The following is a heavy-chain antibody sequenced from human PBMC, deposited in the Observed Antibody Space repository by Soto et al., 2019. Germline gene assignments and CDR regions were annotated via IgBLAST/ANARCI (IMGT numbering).Heavy chain of an antibody. CDR2: IIPVSGTA. CDR1: GGTFSSYV. Sequence: QVHLEQSGAEVKKPGSSVKVSCKFSGGTFSSYVIIWVRQAPGQGLEWMGGIIPVSGTANYAQKFHGRVTISADAATNSAYMDLSSVRFDDTAAYYCATVDRSVALVGWFVPLGQGTLVTVSS. CDR3: ATVDRSVALVGWFVP. J-gene: IGHJ5*02. D-gene: IGHD2-21*01. V-gene: IGHV1-69*01.